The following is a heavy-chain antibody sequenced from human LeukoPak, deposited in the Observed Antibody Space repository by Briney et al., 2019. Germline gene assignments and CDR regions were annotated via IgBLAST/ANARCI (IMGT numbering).Heavy chain of an antibody. CDR1: GFMFSYYA. CDR2: ISNDGTNK. V-gene: IGHV3-30*01. Sequence: GRSLRLSCAASGFMFSYYAMHWVRQAPGKGLEWVAVISNDGTNKYYADSVKGRFTISRDNSKNTLYLQMNSLRAEDTAVYYCARVLGSCTNGLCYTEFDYWGQGTLVTVSS. D-gene: IGHD2-8*01. J-gene: IGHJ4*02. CDR3: ARVLGSCTNGLCYTEFDY.